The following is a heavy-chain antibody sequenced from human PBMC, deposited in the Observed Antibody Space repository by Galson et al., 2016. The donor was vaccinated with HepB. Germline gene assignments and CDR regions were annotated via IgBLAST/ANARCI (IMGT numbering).Heavy chain of an antibody. D-gene: IGHD6-19*01. CDR3: ARGDSSGWYSY. J-gene: IGHJ4*02. Sequence: SKWYNDSAVSVKSRININPDTSKNQFSLQLTSVTPEDTAVYYCARGDSSGWYSYWGQGTLVTVSS. CDR2: SKWYN. V-gene: IGHV6-1*01.